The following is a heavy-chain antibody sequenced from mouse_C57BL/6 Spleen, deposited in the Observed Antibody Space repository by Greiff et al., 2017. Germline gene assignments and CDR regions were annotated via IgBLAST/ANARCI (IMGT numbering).Heavy chain of an antibody. CDR1: GYTFTDYN. CDR3: ARNDYDGRLAMDY. J-gene: IGHJ4*01. D-gene: IGHD2-4*01. CDR2: INPNNGGT. V-gene: IGHV1-18*01. Sequence: EVQLQQSGPELVKPGASVKIPCKASGYTFTDYNMDWVKQSHGNSLEWIGDINPNNGGTIYNQKFKGKATLTVDKSSSTAYMELRSLTSEDTAVYYCARNDYDGRLAMDYWGQGTSVTVSS.